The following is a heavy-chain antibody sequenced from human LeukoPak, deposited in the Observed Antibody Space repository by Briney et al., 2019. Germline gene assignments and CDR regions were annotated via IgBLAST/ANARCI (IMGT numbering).Heavy chain of an antibody. CDR1: GFTFSSYG. CDR2: ISYDGSNK. Sequence: GGSLRLSCAASGFTFSSYGMPWVRQAPGKGLEWVAVISYDGSNKYYADSVKGRFTISRDNSKNTLYLQMNSLRAEDTAVYYCAKDQGYYDSLVVFDYWGQGTLVTVSS. V-gene: IGHV3-30*18. D-gene: IGHD3-22*01. J-gene: IGHJ4*02. CDR3: AKDQGYYDSLVVFDY.